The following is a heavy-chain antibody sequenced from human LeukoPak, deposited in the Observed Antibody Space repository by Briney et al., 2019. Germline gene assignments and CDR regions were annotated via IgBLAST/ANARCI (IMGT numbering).Heavy chain of an antibody. V-gene: IGHV3-74*01. Sequence: GGSLRLSCAASGFTFSSHWMHWVRQAPGKGLVWVSHINGDGSSTDYADFVKGRFTISRDNAKNTVYLQMNSLRAEDTAVYYCAVVPYFYMDVWGKGTTVTISS. J-gene: IGHJ6*03. CDR1: GFTFSSHW. CDR3: AVVPYFYMDV. CDR2: INGDGSST. D-gene: IGHD2-2*01.